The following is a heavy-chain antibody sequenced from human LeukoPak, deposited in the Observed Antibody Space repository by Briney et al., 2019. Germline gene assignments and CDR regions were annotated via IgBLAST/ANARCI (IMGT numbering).Heavy chain of an antibody. V-gene: IGHV3-53*05. CDR3: AKDAYGGATFFYYMEV. D-gene: IGHD2/OR15-2a*01. Sequence: PGGSLRLSCAASGFTVSSNYMSWVRQAPGKGLEWVSVIYSGGSTYYADSVKGRFTISRDNAKNSLSLQMTSLRDEDTAVYYCAKDAYGGATFFYYMEVWGKGTKVTVSS. J-gene: IGHJ6*03. CDR2: IYSGGST. CDR1: GFTVSSNY.